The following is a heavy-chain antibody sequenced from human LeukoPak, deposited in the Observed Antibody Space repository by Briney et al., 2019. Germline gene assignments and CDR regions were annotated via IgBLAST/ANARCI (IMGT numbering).Heavy chain of an antibody. CDR3: AKDRDYFDY. CDR2: ISYDGSNK. J-gene: IGHJ4*02. Sequence: GGSLRLSCAASGYTFSSYGMHWVRQAPGKGLEWVAVISYDGSNKYYADSVKGRFTISRDNSKNTLYLQMNSLRAEDTAVYYCAKDRDYFDYWGQGTLVTVSS. CDR1: GYTFSSYG. V-gene: IGHV3-30*18.